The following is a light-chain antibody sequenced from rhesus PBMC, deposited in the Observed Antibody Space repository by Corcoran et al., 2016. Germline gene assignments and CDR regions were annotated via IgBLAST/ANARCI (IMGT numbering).Light chain of an antibody. V-gene: IGKV1-69*01. CDR2: RAS. CDR3: QQHANSPLP. J-gene: IGKJ4*01. CDR1: QGISSW. Sequence: DIQMTQSPSSLSASVGDRVTITCQASQGISSWLAWYQQKPGKAPKLLIYRASNLETGVPSRFSGSGSGTDFTLTINSLPPDALATYYCQQHANSPLPFGGGTKVEIK.